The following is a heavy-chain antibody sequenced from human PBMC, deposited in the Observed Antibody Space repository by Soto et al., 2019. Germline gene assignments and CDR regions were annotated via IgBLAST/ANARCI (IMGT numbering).Heavy chain of an antibody. V-gene: IGHV1-69*13. CDR3: ARESSSPNYYYYGMDV. CDR1: GGTFSSYA. CDR2: IIPLLNTP. J-gene: IGHJ6*02. D-gene: IGHD6-6*01. Sequence: SVKVSCKASGGTFSSYAVSWVRQAPGQGLEWMGVIIPLLNTPKYVQKFQGRVTITADASATTAYIELSSLRSEDTAVYYCARESSSPNYYYYGMDVWGQGTTVTV.